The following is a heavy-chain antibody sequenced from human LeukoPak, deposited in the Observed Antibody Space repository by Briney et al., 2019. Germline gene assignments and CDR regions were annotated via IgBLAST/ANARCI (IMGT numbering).Heavy chain of an antibody. CDR1: GFILSSYE. CDR2: VSSSGSSI. Sequence: GGSLRLSCAASGFILSSYEMNWVGQAPGKGLEWVSYVSSSGSSIFYPDSVKGRFTISRDRAKNSLYLQMNSLRDEDTAVYFCARVWNGQQLVLGDYWGQGTLVSVSS. D-gene: IGHD6-13*01. J-gene: IGHJ4*02. CDR3: ARVWNGQQLVLGDY. V-gene: IGHV3-48*03.